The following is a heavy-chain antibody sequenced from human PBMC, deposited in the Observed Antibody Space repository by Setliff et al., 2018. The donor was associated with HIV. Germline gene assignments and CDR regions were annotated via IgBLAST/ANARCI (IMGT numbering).Heavy chain of an antibody. CDR2: ISSSSSYI. V-gene: IGHV3-21*01. CDR3: ARDKGPPDAFAI. J-gene: IGHJ3*02. Sequence: PGGSLRLSCAASGFTFSSYSMNWVRQAPGKGLEWVSSISSSSSYIYYADSVKGRFTISRDNAKNSLYLQMNSLRAEDTAVYYCARDKGPPDAFAIWGQGTMVTVSS. CDR1: GFTFSSYS.